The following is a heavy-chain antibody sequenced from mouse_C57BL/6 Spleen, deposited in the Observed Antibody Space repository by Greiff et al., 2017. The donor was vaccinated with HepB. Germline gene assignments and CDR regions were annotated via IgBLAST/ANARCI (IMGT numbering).Heavy chain of an antibody. CDR2: INPSNGGT. Sequence: QVQLQQPGTELVKPGASVKLSCKASGYTFTSYWLHWVKQRPGQGLEWIGNINPSNGGTNYNEKFKSKATLTVDKSSSTAYMQLSSLTSEDSAVYYCARQLRLQGAMDYWGQGTSVTVSS. D-gene: IGHD3-2*02. V-gene: IGHV1-53*01. CDR1: GYTFTSYW. J-gene: IGHJ4*01. CDR3: ARQLRLQGAMDY.